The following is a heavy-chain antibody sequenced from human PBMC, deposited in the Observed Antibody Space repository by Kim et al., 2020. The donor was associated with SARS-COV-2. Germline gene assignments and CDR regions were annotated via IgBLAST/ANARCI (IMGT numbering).Heavy chain of an antibody. Sequence: GGSLRLSCAASGFTFSSYAMSWVRQAPGKGLEWVSGISGSGGSTYDADSVKGRFTISRDNSKNMLYMQMSSLRAEDTAVYYCAKDRGEHLYYDFWSGYYQDFGMDVWGQGTTVTVSS. D-gene: IGHD3-3*01. CDR3: AKDRGEHLYYDFWSGYYQDFGMDV. J-gene: IGHJ6*02. CDR1: GFTFSSYA. CDR2: ISGSGGST. V-gene: IGHV3-23*01.